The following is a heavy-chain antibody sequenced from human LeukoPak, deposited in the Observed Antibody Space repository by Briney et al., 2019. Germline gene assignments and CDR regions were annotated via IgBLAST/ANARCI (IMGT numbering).Heavy chain of an antibody. CDR3: ARDYCSSTSCYFDY. CDR1: GGSIRSGSYY. D-gene: IGHD2-2*01. J-gene: IGHJ4*02. CDR2: IYTSGST. Sequence: KPSETLSLTCTVSGGSIRSGSYYWSWIRQPAGKGLEWIGRIYTSGSTNYNPSLKSRVTISVDTSKNQFSLKLSSVTAADTAVYYCARDYCSSTSCYFDYWGQGTLVTVSS. V-gene: IGHV4-61*02.